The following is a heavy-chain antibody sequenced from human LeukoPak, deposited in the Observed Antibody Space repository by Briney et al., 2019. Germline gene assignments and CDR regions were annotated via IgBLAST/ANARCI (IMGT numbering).Heavy chain of an antibody. CDR3: ARGYYGSGSYGY. Sequence: ASVKVSCKASGGTFSSYAISWVRQAPGQGLEWMGRIIHIFGTANYAQKFQGRVTITTDESTSTAYMELSNLRSEDTAVYYCARGYYGSGSYGYWGQGTLVTVSS. CDR1: GGTFSSYA. D-gene: IGHD3-10*01. J-gene: IGHJ4*02. V-gene: IGHV1-69*05. CDR2: IIHIFGTA.